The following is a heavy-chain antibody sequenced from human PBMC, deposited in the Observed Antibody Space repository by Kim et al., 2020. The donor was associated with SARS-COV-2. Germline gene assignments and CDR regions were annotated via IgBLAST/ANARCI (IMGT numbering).Heavy chain of an antibody. CDR2: ISSDGNTT. D-gene: IGHD2-15*01. CDR3: TREASGGSSEY. Sequence: GGSLRLSCVASGFTFSSYWMNWVRQAPGKGLVWVARISSDGNTTNYADSVKGRFTISRDNAKNTLYLQMNTLRAEDPALYYCTREASGGSSEYWGQGTLVTVSS. CDR1: GFTFSSYW. J-gene: IGHJ4*02. V-gene: IGHV3-74*01.